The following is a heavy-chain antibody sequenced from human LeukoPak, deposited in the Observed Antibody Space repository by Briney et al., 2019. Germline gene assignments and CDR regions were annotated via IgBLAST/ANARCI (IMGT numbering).Heavy chain of an antibody. CDR1: GFTFSSYW. J-gene: IGHJ4*02. CDR2: IKQDGSDK. Sequence: GSLRLSCAASGFTFSSYWMSWVRQAPGKGLEWVANIKQDGSDKYYVDSVKGRLTISRDDAKSSLYLQMNSLRAEDTAVYYCARGGNWPDYWGQGTLVTVSS. V-gene: IGHV3-7*01. CDR3: ARGGNWPDY. D-gene: IGHD1-1*01.